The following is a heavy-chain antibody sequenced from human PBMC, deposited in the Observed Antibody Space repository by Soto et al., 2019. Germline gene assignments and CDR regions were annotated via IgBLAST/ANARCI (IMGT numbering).Heavy chain of an antibody. CDR1: GSTFSSYA. Sequence: SVKVSCKASGSTFSSYAISWVRQAPGQGLEWMGGIIPIFGTANYAQKFQGRVTITADETTSTAYMELSSLRSEDTAVYYCARARDILTGYYPYYYYYYGMDVWGQGTTVTVSS. CDR3: ARARDILTGYYPYYYYYYGMDV. CDR2: IIPIFGTA. V-gene: IGHV1-69*13. D-gene: IGHD3-9*01. J-gene: IGHJ6*02.